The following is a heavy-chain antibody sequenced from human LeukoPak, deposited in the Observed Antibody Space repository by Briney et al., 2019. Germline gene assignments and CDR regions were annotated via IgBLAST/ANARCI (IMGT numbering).Heavy chain of an antibody. CDR3: ARDNIAAAGTHFDY. Sequence: SETLSLTCTVSGGSISSYYWSWIRQPAGKGLEWIGRIYTSGSTNYSPSLKSRVTMSVDTSKNQFSLKLSSVTAADTAVYYCARDNIAAAGTHFDYWGQGTLVTVSS. CDR1: GGSISSYY. J-gene: IGHJ4*02. V-gene: IGHV4-4*07. D-gene: IGHD6-13*01. CDR2: IYTSGST.